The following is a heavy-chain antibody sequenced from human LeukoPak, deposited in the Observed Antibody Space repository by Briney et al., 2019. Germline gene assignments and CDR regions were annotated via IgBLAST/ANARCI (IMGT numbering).Heavy chain of an antibody. J-gene: IGHJ4*02. CDR1: GFTFSSYA. CDR2: ISYDGSNK. Sequence: PGGSLRLSCAASGFTFSSYAMHWVRQAPGKGLEWVAVISYDGSNKYYADSVKGRFTISRDNSKNTLYLQMNSLRAEDTAVYYCARGFHITMVRGVISSVFDYWGQGTLVTVSS. D-gene: IGHD3-10*01. V-gene: IGHV3-30-3*01. CDR3: ARGFHITMVRGVISSVFDY.